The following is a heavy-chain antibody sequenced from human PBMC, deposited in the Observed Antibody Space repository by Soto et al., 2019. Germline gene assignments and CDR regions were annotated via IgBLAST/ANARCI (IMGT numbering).Heavy chain of an antibody. CDR2: INSDGSST. CDR3: NKWFDP. V-gene: IGHV3-74*01. CDR1: GFTFSTYW. J-gene: IGHJ5*02. Sequence: PGGSLRLSCAASGFTFSTYWMHWVRHAPGKGLVWVSRINSDGSSTYYADSVKGRFTISRDNAKNTLYLQMNSLRDEDTAVYYCNKWFDPWGQGTLVTVSS.